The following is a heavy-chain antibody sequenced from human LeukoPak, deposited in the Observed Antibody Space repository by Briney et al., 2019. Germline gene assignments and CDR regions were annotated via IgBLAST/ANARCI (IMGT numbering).Heavy chain of an antibody. V-gene: IGHV3-48*03. CDR3: ARVEYSSSWYIKFAFDM. J-gene: IGHJ3*02. CDR2: ISSSGSTK. CDR1: GFTFSTYE. D-gene: IGHD6-13*01. Sequence: GGSLRLSCAASGFTFSTYEMDWVRQAPEKGLEWVSHISSSGSTKDYADSVKGRFTISRDNVKKSLYLQMNSLRGEDTAIYYCARVEYSSSWYIKFAFDMWGQGTMVTVSS.